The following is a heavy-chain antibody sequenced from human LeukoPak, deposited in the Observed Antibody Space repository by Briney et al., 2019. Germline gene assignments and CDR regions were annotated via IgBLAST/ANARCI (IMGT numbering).Heavy chain of an antibody. D-gene: IGHD2/OR15-2a*01. CDR2: IYPGDSDT. V-gene: IGHV5-51*01. CDR3: ARRSSFADYYYYMDV. J-gene: IGHJ6*03. Sequence: GESLKISCKGSGYSFTSYWIGWVRQMPGKGLAWMGIIYPGDSDTRYSPSFQGQVTISADESISTAYLQWSSLKASDTAMYYCARRSSFADYYYYMDVWGKGTTVTVSS. CDR1: GYSFTSYW.